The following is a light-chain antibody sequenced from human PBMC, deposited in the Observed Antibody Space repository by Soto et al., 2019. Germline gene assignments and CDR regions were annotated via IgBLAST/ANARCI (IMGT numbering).Light chain of an antibody. Sequence: QSVLTQPASVSGSPGQSITISCTGTSSDVGGYNYVSWYQQHPGKAPKLMIYDVSNRPPGVSNRFSGSKSGSTASLTISGLQAEDEADYYCSSYTSSSTYVFGTGTKVTVL. J-gene: IGLJ1*01. CDR3: SSYTSSSTYV. CDR1: SSDVGGYNY. CDR2: DVS. V-gene: IGLV2-14*01.